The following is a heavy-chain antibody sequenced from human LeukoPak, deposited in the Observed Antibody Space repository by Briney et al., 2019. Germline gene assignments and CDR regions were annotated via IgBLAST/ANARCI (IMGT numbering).Heavy chain of an antibody. Sequence: SVKVSCKASGGTFSSYAISWVRQAPGQGLEWMGRIIPILGIANYAQKFQGRVTITADKSTSTAYMELSSLRSEDTAVYYCARALIWFGDLYYFDYWGQGTLVTVSS. D-gene: IGHD3-10*01. CDR2: IIPILGIA. CDR1: GGTFSSYA. CDR3: ARALIWFGDLYYFDY. J-gene: IGHJ4*02. V-gene: IGHV1-69*04.